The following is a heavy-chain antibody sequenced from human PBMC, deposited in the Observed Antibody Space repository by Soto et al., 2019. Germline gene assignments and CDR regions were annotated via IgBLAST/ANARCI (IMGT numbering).Heavy chain of an antibody. D-gene: IGHD6-13*01. V-gene: IGHV1-58*01. CDR2: IVVGSGNT. Sequence: QMQLVQSGPEVKKPGTSVKVSCKASGFTFTSSAVQWVRQARGQRLEWIGWIVVGSGNTNYAQKFQERGTITRDMSTSTAYVELSSLRSEDTAVYYCAAGVAASTHASFAIWGQGTMVTVS. CDR1: GFTFTSSA. J-gene: IGHJ3*02. CDR3: AAGVAASTHASFAI.